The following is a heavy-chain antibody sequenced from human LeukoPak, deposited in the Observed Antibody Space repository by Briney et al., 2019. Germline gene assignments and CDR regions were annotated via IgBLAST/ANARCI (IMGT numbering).Heavy chain of an antibody. Sequence: GGSLRLSCAASGFTFSRYAMSWVRQAPAKGLEGVSAISGRGGSTYYADVVKGRFTISRDNSKNTLYLQMNSLSAEDTAVYYCASFMATMRSAHSPFGYWGQGTLVTVSS. CDR1: GFTFSRYA. V-gene: IGHV3-23*01. CDR3: ASFMATMRSAHSPFGY. D-gene: IGHD5-24*01. J-gene: IGHJ4*02. CDR2: ISGRGGST.